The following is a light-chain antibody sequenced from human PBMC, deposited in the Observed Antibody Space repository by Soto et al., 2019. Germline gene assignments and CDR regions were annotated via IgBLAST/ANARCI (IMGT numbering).Light chain of an antibody. Sequence: EIVLTQSPATLFLSPGERATLSCRASQSVSRSLAWYQQKPGQAPRLLIYDASNRASGIPAWCSGSGSGTDFTLTISGLEPEDFAVYYCQQRNSWPPITFGQGTRLEIK. CDR3: QQRNSWPPIT. J-gene: IGKJ5*01. CDR2: DAS. V-gene: IGKV3-11*01. CDR1: QSVSRS.